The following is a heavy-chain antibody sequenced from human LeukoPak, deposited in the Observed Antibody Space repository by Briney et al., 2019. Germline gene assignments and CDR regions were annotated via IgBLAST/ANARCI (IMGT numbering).Heavy chain of an antibody. CDR3: ARDVVVVAAAYYYYGMDV. Sequence: ASVKVSCKASGYTFTSYGISWVRQAPGQGLEWMGWISAYNGNTNYAQKPQGRVTMTTDTSTSTAYTELRSLRSDDTAVYYCARDVVVVAAAYYYYGMDVWGQGTTVTVSS. V-gene: IGHV1-18*01. CDR1: GYTFTSYG. CDR2: ISAYNGNT. D-gene: IGHD2-15*01. J-gene: IGHJ6*02.